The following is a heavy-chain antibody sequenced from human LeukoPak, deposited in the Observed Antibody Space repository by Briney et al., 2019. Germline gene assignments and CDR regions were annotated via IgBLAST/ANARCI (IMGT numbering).Heavy chain of an antibody. CDR3: ARDQEESGYDGGVDAFDI. J-gene: IGHJ3*02. CDR1: GGSISSYY. V-gene: IGHV4-59*12. Sequence: SETLSLTCTVSGGSISSYYWSWIRQPPGKGLEWIGYIYYSGSTNYNPSLKSRVTISVDTSKNQFSLQLNSVTPEDSAVYYCARDQEESGYDGGVDAFDIWGQGTMVTVSS. D-gene: IGHD5-12*01. CDR2: IYYSGST.